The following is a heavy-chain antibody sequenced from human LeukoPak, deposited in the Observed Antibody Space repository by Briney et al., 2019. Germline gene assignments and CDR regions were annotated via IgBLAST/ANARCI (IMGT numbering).Heavy chain of an antibody. D-gene: IGHD2-15*01. CDR3: AKEIISGAATAA. CDR2: ISWNSGSI. CDR1: VFTFHDYA. V-gene: IGHV3-9*01. Sequence: GGSLSLSCPTCVFTFHDYAMHWVRHAPGKGLAWVAGISWNSGSIGYADSVQGRFTISRDNAKNSLYLQMNSLRPEDTALYYCAKEIISGAATAAWGQGTLVTVSS. J-gene: IGHJ4*02.